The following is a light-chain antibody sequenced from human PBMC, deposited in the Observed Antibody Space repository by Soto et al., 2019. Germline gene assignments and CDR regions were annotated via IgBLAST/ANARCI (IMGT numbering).Light chain of an antibody. V-gene: IGKV3-20*01. J-gene: IGKJ1*01. CDR1: QSVSSNY. Sequence: EIVLTQSPGTLSLSPGERATLSCRAIQSVSSNYLGWYQKKPGQPPRLLIYGGSSRATGIPDRFSGSGSGTDFTLTISRLEPEDVAVYYCQQYYSTADVSWTFGQGTKV. CDR3: QQYYSTADVSWT. CDR2: GGS.